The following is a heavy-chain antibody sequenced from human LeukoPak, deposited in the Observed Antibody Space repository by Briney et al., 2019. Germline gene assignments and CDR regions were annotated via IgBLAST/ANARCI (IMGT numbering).Heavy chain of an antibody. CDR1: GFTFSSYA. CDR3: AKPGPRSYSSGWYFDY. V-gene: IGHV3-23*01. D-gene: IGHD6-19*01. Sequence: GGSLRLSCAASGFTFSSYAMSWVRQAPGKGLEWVSAISGIGGSTYYADSVKGRFTISRDNSKNTLYLQMNSLRAEDTAVYYCAKPGPRSYSSGWYFDYWGQGTLVTVSS. J-gene: IGHJ4*02. CDR2: ISGIGGST.